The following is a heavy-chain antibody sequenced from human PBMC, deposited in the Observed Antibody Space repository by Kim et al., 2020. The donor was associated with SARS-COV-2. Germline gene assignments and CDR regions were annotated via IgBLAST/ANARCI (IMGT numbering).Heavy chain of an antibody. D-gene: IGHD1-1*01. CDR2: IYYSGST. CDR3: ARRTVQLERPYYYYGMDV. Sequence: SETLSLTCTVSGGSISSSSYYWGWIRQPPGKGLEWIGSIYYSGSTYYNPSLKSRVTISVDTSKNQFSLKLSSVTAADTAVYYCARRTVQLERPYYYYGMDVWGQGTTVTVSS. J-gene: IGHJ6*02. V-gene: IGHV4-39*01. CDR1: GGSISSSSYY.